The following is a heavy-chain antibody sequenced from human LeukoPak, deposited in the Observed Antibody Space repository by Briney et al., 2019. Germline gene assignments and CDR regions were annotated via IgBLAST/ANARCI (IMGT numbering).Heavy chain of an antibody. CDR2: IYYSGST. J-gene: IGHJ4*02. CDR3: ARHRAYYYDSSGYYAAFDY. CDR1: GGSISSSSYY. Sequence: PSETLSLICTVSGGSISSSSYYWGWIRQPPGKGLEWIGSIYYSGSTYYNPSLKSRVTISVDTSKNQFSLKLSSVTAADTAVYYCARHRAYYYDSSGYYAAFDYWGQGTLVTVSS. D-gene: IGHD3-22*01. V-gene: IGHV4-39*07.